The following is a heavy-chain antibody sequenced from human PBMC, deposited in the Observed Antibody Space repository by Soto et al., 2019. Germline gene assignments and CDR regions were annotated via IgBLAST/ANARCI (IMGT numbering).Heavy chain of an antibody. J-gene: IGHJ2*01. Sequence: SVKVSCKASGGTFSSYTISWVRQAPGQGLEWMGRIIPILGIANYAQKFQGRVTITADKSTSTAYMELSSLRSEDTAVYYCARGGSLYWYFDLWGRGTLVTVSS. CDR1: GGTFSSYT. D-gene: IGHD1-26*01. V-gene: IGHV1-69*02. CDR3: ARGGSLYWYFDL. CDR2: IIPILGIA.